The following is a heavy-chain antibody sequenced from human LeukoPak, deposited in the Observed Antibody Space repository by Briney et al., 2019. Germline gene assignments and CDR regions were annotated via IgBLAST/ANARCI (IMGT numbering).Heavy chain of an antibody. V-gene: IGHV3-30*02. D-gene: IGHD5-12*01. J-gene: IGHJ4*02. CDR2: IRYDGSNK. CDR1: GFTFSSYW. Sequence: GGSLRLSCAASGFTFSSYWMHWVRQAPGKGLEWVAFIRYDGSNKYYADSVKGRFTISRDNSKNTLYLQMNSLRAEDTAVYYCAKDLTQSGYADYWGQGTLVTVSS. CDR3: AKDLTQSGYADY.